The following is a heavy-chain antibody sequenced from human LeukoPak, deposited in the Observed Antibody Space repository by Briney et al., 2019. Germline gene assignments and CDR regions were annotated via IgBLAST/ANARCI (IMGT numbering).Heavy chain of an antibody. V-gene: IGHV1-46*01. J-gene: IGHJ4*02. CDR2: INPSGGST. D-gene: IGHD3-22*01. CDR3: ARASTSGYYYYFDY. Sequence: GASVKVSCKASGYTFTSYYMHWVRQAPGQGLEWMGIINPSGGSTSYAQKFQGRVTITTDESTSTAYMELSSLRSEDTAVYYCARASTSGYYYYFDYWGQGTLVTVSS. CDR1: GYTFTSYY.